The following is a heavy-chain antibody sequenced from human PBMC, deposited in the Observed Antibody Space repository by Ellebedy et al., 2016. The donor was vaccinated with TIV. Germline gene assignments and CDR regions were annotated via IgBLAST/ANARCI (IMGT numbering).Heavy chain of an antibody. CDR1: GFTFSSYG. CDR2: IWYDGSNK. V-gene: IGHV3-33*08. CDR3: ARDKSSGPFDY. J-gene: IGHJ4*02. D-gene: IGHD6-19*01. Sequence: GESLKISCAASGFTFSSYGMHWVRQAPGKGLEWVAVIWYDGSNKYYADSVKGRFTISRDNSKNTLYLQMNSLRAEDTAVYYCARDKSSGPFDYWGQGTLVTVSS.